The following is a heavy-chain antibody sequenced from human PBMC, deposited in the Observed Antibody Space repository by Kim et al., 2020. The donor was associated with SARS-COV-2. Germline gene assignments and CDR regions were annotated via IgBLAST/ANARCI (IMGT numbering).Heavy chain of an antibody. CDR3: ARGSYASGNGMDV. CDR2: IDGSGSTI. CDR1: GFTFSDYY. D-gene: IGHD3-10*01. V-gene: IGHV3-11*01. J-gene: IGHJ6*02. Sequence: GGSLRLSCAASGFTFSDYYMTWIRQPPGKGLEWVSYIDGSGSTIYYADSVKGRFTISRDNAKNSLYLQMNSLRAEDTAVYYCARGSYASGNGMDVWGQGTTVSASS.